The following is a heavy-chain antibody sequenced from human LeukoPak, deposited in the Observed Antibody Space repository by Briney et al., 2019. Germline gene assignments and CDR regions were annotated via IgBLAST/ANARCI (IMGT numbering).Heavy chain of an antibody. CDR2: INHSGST. V-gene: IGHV4-34*01. J-gene: IGHJ6*02. CDR3: ARVYYYGSVYYYYGMDV. Sequence: PSETQSLTCAVYGGSFSGYYWSWIRQPPGKGLEWIGEINHSGSTNYNPSLKSRVTISVDTSKNQFSLKLSSVTAADTAVYYCARVYYYGSVYYYYGMDVWGQGTTVTVSS. D-gene: IGHD3-10*01. CDR1: GGSFSGYY.